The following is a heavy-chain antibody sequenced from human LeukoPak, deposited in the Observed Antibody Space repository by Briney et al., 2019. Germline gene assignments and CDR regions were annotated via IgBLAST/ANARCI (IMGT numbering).Heavy chain of an antibody. Sequence: GGSLRLSCAASGFTFSDHYMDWVRQAPGKGLEWVGRTRNKANSYTTEYAASVKGRFTISRDDSKSSLYLQMNSLKTEDTAVYYCARETSGWYADYYYYGMDVWGQGTTVTVSS. CDR2: TRNKANSYTT. D-gene: IGHD6-19*01. CDR3: ARETSGWYADYYYYGMDV. CDR1: GFTFSDHY. J-gene: IGHJ6*02. V-gene: IGHV3-72*01.